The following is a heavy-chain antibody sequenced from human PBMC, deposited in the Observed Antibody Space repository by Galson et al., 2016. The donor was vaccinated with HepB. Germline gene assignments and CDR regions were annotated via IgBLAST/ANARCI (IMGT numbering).Heavy chain of an antibody. Sequence: CAISGDSVSSNSAAWNWFRQSTSRGLEWLGRTYYRSKWYNDYRLSLKTRININADTSRNEVSLQLKSVTLEDTAVYYCARARSRSWSDASDYWGQGTLVTISS. D-gene: IGHD6-19*01. CDR1: GDSVSSNSAA. CDR2: TYYRSKWYN. V-gene: IGHV6-1*01. J-gene: IGHJ4*02. CDR3: ARARSRSWSDASDY.